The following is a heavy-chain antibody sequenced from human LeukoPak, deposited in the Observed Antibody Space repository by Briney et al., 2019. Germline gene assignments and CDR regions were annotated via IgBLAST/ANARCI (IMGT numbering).Heavy chain of an antibody. CDR3: AKDDYGLDY. CDR2: IHYDGSDK. J-gene: IGHJ4*02. V-gene: IGHV3-30*02. D-gene: IGHD4-17*01. Sequence: GGSLRLSCAASGFIFSNYGMHWVRQAPGKGLDWVAFIHYDGSDKYYADSVKGRFTISRDNSKNTLYLQMNSLGVGDTAVYYCAKDDYGLDYWGQGSLVTVSS. CDR1: GFIFSNYG.